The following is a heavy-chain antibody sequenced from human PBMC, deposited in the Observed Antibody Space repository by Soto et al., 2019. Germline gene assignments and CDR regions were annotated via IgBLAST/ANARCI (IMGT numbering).Heavy chain of an antibody. CDR3: ARSLVNGNSEAFDI. D-gene: IGHD6-13*01. V-gene: IGHV5-51*01. J-gene: IGHJ3*02. Sequence: GESLKISCKGSGYNFNRYWIGWVLQIPWKGLEWMGVIYPGDSDTRYSPSLQGQVTISADKSSSAAYLQWSSLQASDTATYYCARSLVNGNSEAFDIWGQGTMVTGSS. CDR1: GYNFNRYW. CDR2: IYPGDSDT.